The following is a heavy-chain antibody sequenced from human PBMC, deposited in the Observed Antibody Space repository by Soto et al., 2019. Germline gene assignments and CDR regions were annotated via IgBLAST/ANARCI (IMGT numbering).Heavy chain of an antibody. D-gene: IGHD5-12*01. Sequence: QVQLVQSGAEVKKPGSSVKVSCKASGGTFSSYAISWVRQAPGQGLEWMGGIIPIFGTANYAQKFQGRVTITADESTSTAYMELSSLRSEDTAAYYCARDREGVGYSGYVHNWFDPWGQGTLVTVSS. V-gene: IGHV1-69*01. CDR3: ARDREGVGYSGYVHNWFDP. CDR2: IIPIFGTA. CDR1: GGTFSSYA. J-gene: IGHJ5*02.